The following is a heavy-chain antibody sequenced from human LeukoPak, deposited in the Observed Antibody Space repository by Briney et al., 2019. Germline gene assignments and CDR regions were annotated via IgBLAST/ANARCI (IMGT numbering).Heavy chain of an antibody. J-gene: IGHJ4*02. D-gene: IGHD6-19*01. CDR1: GYTFTHHG. CDR2: ISAYNGDT. Sequence: ASVKVSCKASGYTFTHHGITWVRHAPGQGLEWMGWISAYNGDTHYAQNFQGRVTLTTDTSTTTAYMELRSLRSDDTAVYYCARDPTNTSGRYAYFDYWGQGTLVTVSS. V-gene: IGHV1-18*01. CDR3: ARDPTNTSGRYAYFDY.